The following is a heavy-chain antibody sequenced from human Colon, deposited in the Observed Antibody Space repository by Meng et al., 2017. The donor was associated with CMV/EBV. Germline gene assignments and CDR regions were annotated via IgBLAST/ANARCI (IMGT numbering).Heavy chain of an antibody. CDR3: ARDYVVQWLPNYYYYGMDV. CDR1: GGSISSYY. Sequence: SETLSLTCTVSGGSISSYYWSWIRQPPGKGLEWIGYIYYSGSTNYNPSLKSRVTISVDTSKNQFSLKLSSVTAADTAVYYCARDYVVQWLPNYYYYGMDVWGQGTTVTVSS. CDR2: IYYSGST. V-gene: IGHV4-59*01. D-gene: IGHD6-19*01. J-gene: IGHJ6*02.